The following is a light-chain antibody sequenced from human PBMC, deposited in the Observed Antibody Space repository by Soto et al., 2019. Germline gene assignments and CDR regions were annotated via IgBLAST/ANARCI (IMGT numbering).Light chain of an antibody. J-gene: IGKJ1*01. CDR1: QSVSTY. CDR3: QQRSSWPRT. V-gene: IGKV3-11*01. CDR2: DAS. Sequence: EIVSTHSPATLSLSPGDRATLACRASQSVSTYLAWYQQKPGQAPRVVIYDASNRATGIPPRFSGSGSGTDFTLTISSLEPEDFAVYYCQQRSSWPRTFGQGTKV.